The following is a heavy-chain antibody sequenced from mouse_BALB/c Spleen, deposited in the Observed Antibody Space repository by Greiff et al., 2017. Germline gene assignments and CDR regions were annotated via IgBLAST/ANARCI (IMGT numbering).Heavy chain of an antibody. CDR2: ISNGGGST. V-gene: IGHV5-12-2*01. CDR1: GFTFSSYT. Sequence: DVMLVESGGGLVQPGGSLKLSCAASGFTFSSYTMSWVRQTPEKRLEWVAYISNGGGSTYYPDTVKGRFTISRDNAKNTLYLQMSSLKSEDTAMYYCARNSNPFAYWGQGTLVTVSA. D-gene: IGHD6-1*01. CDR3: ARNSNPFAY. J-gene: IGHJ3*01.